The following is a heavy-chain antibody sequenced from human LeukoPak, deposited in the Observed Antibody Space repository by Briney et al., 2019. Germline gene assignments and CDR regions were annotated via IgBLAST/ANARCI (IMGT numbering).Heavy chain of an antibody. V-gene: IGHV1-2*02. CDR3: ARTLKRIAAAGTSWFDP. CDR2: INPNSGGT. J-gene: IGHJ5*02. CDR1: GYTFTGYY. Sequence: GASVKVSCKASGYTFTGYYMHWVRQAPGQGLEWMGWINPNSGGTNYAQKFQGRVTMTRDTSISTAYMELSRLRSDDTAVYYCARTLKRIAAAGTSWFDPWGQGTLVTVSS. D-gene: IGHD6-13*01.